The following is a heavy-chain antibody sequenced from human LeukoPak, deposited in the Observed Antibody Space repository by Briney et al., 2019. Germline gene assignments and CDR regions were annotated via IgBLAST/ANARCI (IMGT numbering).Heavy chain of an antibody. V-gene: IGHV3-74*01. CDR2: IKSDGST. D-gene: IGHD3-22*01. Sequence: GGSLRLSCAASGFTFSSYWMHWVRQAPGKGLVRVSRIKSDGSTNYADSVEGRFTISRDNAKNTLSLQMNKLRAEDTGVYYCARAPSEIGGYYPEYFRHWGQGTLVTVSS. J-gene: IGHJ1*01. CDR3: ARAPSEIGGYYPEYFRH. CDR1: GFTFSSYW.